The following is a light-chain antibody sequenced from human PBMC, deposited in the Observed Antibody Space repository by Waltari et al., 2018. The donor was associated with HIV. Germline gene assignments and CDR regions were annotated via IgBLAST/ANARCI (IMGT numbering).Light chain of an antibody. Sequence: QSVLTQPPSASGTPGQWVTISCSGSSSNIGSNIVNWYQQFPGTAPKVLIYKNDQRPSGVPDRFSGSKSGTSASLAISVLQSEDEADYYCAAWDDSLNGPNWVFGGGTKLTVL. CDR1: SSNIGSNI. J-gene: IGLJ3*02. CDR3: AAWDDSLNGPNWV. V-gene: IGLV1-44*01. CDR2: KND.